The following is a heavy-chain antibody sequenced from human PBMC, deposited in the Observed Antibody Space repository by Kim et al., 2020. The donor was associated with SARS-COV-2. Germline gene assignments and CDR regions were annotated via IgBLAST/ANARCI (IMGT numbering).Heavy chain of an antibody. CDR2: IKQDGSEK. Sequence: SLRLSCAASGFTFSSYWMSWVRQAPGKGLEWVANIKQDGSEKYYVDSVKGRFTISRDNAKNSLYLQMNSLRAEDTAVYYCAREATVTRNWFDPWGQGTLVTVSS. J-gene: IGHJ5*02. V-gene: IGHV3-7*01. CDR1: GFTFSSYW. D-gene: IGHD4-4*01. CDR3: AREATVTRNWFDP.